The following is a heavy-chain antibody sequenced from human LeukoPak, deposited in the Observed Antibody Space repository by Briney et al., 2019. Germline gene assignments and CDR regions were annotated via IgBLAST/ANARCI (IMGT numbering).Heavy chain of an antibody. CDR3: ARITTMVRGGVNWFDP. V-gene: IGHV4-59*10. Sequence: SETLSLTCAVYGGSFSGYYWSWIRQSPGKGLEWIGRIYTSGSTNYNPSLKSRVTMSVDTSKNQFSLKLSSVTAADTAVYYCARITTMVRGGVNWFDPWGQGTLVTVSS. D-gene: IGHD3-10*01. J-gene: IGHJ5*02. CDR1: GGSFSGYY. CDR2: IYTSGST.